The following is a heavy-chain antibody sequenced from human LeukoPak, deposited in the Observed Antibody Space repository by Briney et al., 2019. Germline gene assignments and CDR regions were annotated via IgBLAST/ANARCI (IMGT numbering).Heavy chain of an antibody. CDR3: TKKPYSSSWTNWFDP. CDR1: GFTFSSYA. V-gene: IGHV3-23*01. D-gene: IGHD6-13*01. J-gene: IGHJ5*02. CDR2: ISGSGGST. Sequence: GGSLRLSCAASGFTFSSYAMSWVRQAPGKGLEWVSAISGSGGSTYYADSVKGRFTISRDNSKNTLYLQMNSLRAEDTAVYYCTKKPYSSSWTNWFDPWGQGTLVTVSS.